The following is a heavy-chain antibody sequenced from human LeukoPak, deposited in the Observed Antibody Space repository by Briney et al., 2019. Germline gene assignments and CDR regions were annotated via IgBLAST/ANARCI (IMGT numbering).Heavy chain of an antibody. CDR3: ARDPCSSTSCYHYYYGMGV. D-gene: IGHD2-2*01. CDR2: IIPIFGTA. CDR1: GGTFSSYA. Sequence: ASVKVSCKASGGTFSSYAISWVRQAPGQGLEWMGGIIPIFGTANYAQKFQGRVTITADESTSTAYMELSSLRSEDTAVYYCARDPCSSTSCYHYYYGMGVWGQGTTVTVSS. V-gene: IGHV1-69*13. J-gene: IGHJ6*02.